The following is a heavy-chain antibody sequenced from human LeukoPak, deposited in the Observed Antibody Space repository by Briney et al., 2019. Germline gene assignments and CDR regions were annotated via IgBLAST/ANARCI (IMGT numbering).Heavy chain of an antibody. Sequence: ASVKVSCKASGYTFTSYGISWVRQAPGQGLEWMGWISAYNGNTNYAQKLQGRVTMTTDTSTSTAYMGLRSLRSDDTAVYYCARVSPYYYDSSGYYFARWFDPWGQGTLVTVSS. D-gene: IGHD3-22*01. CDR2: ISAYNGNT. V-gene: IGHV1-18*01. CDR1: GYTFTSYG. J-gene: IGHJ5*02. CDR3: ARVSPYYYDSSGYYFARWFDP.